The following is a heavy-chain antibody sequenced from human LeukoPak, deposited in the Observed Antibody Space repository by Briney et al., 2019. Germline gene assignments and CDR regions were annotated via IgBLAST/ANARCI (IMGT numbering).Heavy chain of an antibody. D-gene: IGHD3-3*01. J-gene: IGHJ4*02. CDR3: ARTLADFWSGYYTGAFDY. CDR2: IYHSGST. CDR1: GYSISSGYY. V-gene: IGHV4-38-2*02. Sequence: SETLSLTCTDSGYSISSGYYWGWIRQPPGKGLEWIGSIYHSGSTYYNPSLKSRVTISVDTSKNQFSLKLSSVTAADTAVYYCARTLADFWSGYYTGAFDYWGQGTLVTVSS.